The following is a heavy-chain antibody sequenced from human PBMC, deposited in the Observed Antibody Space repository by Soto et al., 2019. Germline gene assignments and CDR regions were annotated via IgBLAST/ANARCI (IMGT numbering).Heavy chain of an antibody. Sequence: SETLSLTCAVYGGSFSGYYWSWIRQPPGKGLEWIGEINHSGSTNYNPSLKSRVTISVDTSKNQFSLKLSSVTAADTAVYYCAMRTPPYCYYGMDVWGQGTTVTVSS. V-gene: IGHV4-34*01. D-gene: IGHD1-1*01. CDR1: GGSFSGYY. CDR3: AMRTPPYCYYGMDV. J-gene: IGHJ6*02. CDR2: INHSGST.